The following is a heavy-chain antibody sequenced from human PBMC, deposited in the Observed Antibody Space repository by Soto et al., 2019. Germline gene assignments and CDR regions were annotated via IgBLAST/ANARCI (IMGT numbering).Heavy chain of an antibody. CDR2: INPATGAA. CDR1: GYPVTAYY. CDR3: ARGGGVGVAGSAAFDM. V-gene: IGHV1-2*02. Sequence: QLHLVQSGAVVKKPGASVTVSCSASGYPVTAYYMHWVRQAPGRGLEWMGGINPATGAAKYTQTFQGRVTMTRGTSTRKVFMELSGLTSEDPAVFYWARGGGVGVAGSAAFDMWGQGTLVTVSS. J-gene: IGHJ3*02. D-gene: IGHD3-3*01.